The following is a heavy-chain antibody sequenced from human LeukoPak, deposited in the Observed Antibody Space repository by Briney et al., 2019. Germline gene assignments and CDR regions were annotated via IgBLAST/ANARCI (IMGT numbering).Heavy chain of an antibody. J-gene: IGHJ4*02. Sequence: SQTLSLTCAISGESVLSTGASWNWIRQSPSRGLEWLGRTYYRSQWYNEYAVAVQGRITVNPDTSNNQFSLQLNSVTPEDTAVYYCVRGNYNFDYWGQGTLVTVSS. D-gene: IGHD1-7*01. CDR2: TYYRSQWYN. V-gene: IGHV6-1*01. CDR3: VRGNYNFDY. CDR1: GESVLSTGAS.